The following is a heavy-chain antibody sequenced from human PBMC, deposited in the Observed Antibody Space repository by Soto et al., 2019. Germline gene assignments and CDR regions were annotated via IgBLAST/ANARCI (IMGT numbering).Heavy chain of an antibody. CDR1: VFTFDDYT. Sequence: GGCLRLSCAASVFTFDDYTMHWVRQAPGKGLEWVSLISWDGGSTYYADSVKGRFTISRDNSKNSLYLQMNSLRTEDTALYYCAKDIRPSSGWYQTGFDYWGQGTLVTVSS. CDR2: ISWDGGST. D-gene: IGHD6-19*01. CDR3: AKDIRPSSGWYQTGFDY. J-gene: IGHJ4*02. V-gene: IGHV3-43*01.